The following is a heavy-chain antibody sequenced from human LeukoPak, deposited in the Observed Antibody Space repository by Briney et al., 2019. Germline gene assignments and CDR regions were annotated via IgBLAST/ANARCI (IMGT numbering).Heavy chain of an antibody. D-gene: IGHD1-26*01. CDR2: IHYSGST. CDR1: GGXISSYY. Sequence: SETLSLTCIVSGGXISSYYCSWIRQPPGKGQEWIGYIHYSGSTNYNPSLKSRVTISVDTSKNQFSLKLSSVTAADTAVYYCARDGVGVTRAFDYWGQGTLVTVSS. CDR3: ARDGVGVTRAFDY. V-gene: IGHV4-59*01. J-gene: IGHJ4*02.